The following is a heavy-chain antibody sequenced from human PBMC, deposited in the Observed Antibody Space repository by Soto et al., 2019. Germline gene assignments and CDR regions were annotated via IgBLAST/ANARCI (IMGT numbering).Heavy chain of an antibody. V-gene: IGHV4-34*01. CDR3: ARGRGEMSTFYYYYALDI. CDR1: GGSFSKFY. Sequence: SETLSLTCAVYGGSFSKFYWDWIRQSPGKGLEWIGEINNRGSTNYKPSLKSRVTISADTSKNQFSLKLSSVTAADTAVYYCARGRGEMSTFYYYYALDIWGQGTTVT. J-gene: IGHJ6*02. D-gene: IGHD3-10*01. CDR2: INNRGST.